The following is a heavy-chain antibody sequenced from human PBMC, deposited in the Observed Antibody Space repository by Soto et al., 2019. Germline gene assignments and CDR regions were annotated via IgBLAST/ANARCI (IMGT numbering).Heavy chain of an antibody. CDR1: GGSIYRSGYY. J-gene: IGHJ4*02. V-gene: IGHV4-39*01. D-gene: IGHD2-15*01. CDR3: GKVLVGATGHTDSDS. Sequence: QSLTCTVSGGSIYRSGYYWGWIRQPPGRGLEWIGNIDYNGVTYSNPSLKSRVTISRDTSKNQFSLKLTSVTAADTALYYCGKVLVGATGHTDSDSWGPGTLVTVSS. CDR2: IDYNGVT.